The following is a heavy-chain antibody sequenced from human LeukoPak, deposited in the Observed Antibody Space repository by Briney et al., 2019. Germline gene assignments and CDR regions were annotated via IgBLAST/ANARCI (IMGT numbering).Heavy chain of an antibody. J-gene: IGHJ6*03. D-gene: IGHD3-10*01. CDR3: ARDQSITMVRGPYYYYYYYMDV. CDR2: ISYDGSNK. CDR1: GFTFSSYA. V-gene: IGHV3-30*04. Sequence: PGGSLRLSCAASGFTFSSYAMHWVRQVPGKGLEWVAVISYDGSNKYYADSVKGRFTISRDNSKNTLYLQMNSLRAEDTAVYYCARDQSITMVRGPYYYYYYYMDVWGKGTTVTISS.